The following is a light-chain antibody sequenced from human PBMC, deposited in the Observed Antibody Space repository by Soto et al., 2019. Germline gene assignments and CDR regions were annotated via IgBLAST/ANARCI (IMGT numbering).Light chain of an antibody. V-gene: IGLV1-44*01. CDR1: GSNIGNNA. Sequence: QSVVTQPPSASGTPGQRVTISCSGSGSNIGNNAVNWYQQLPGTAPKLLIYSDYQRPSGVPDRFSASKSGTSASLAIGGLQFEDEADYYCAAWDDSLNGVVFGGGTQLTVL. CDR2: SDY. CDR3: AAWDDSLNGVV. J-gene: IGLJ7*01.